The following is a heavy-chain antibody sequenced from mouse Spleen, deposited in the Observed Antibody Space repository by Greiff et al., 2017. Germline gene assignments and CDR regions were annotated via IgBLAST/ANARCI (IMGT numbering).Heavy chain of an antibody. Sequence: VHVKQSGPELVKPGASVKIPCKASGYTFTDYNMDWVKQSHGKSLEWIGDINPNNGGTIYNQKFKGKATLTVDKSSSTAYMELRSLTSEDTAVYYCARSEDGYFFAYWGQGTLVTVSA. CDR1: GYTFTDYN. CDR3: ARSEDGYFFAY. D-gene: IGHD2-3*01. V-gene: IGHV1-18*01. J-gene: IGHJ3*01. CDR2: INPNNGGT.